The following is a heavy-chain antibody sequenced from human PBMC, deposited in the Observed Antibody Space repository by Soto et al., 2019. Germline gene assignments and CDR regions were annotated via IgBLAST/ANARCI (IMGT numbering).Heavy chain of an antibody. V-gene: IGHV3-23*01. CDR2: ISGSGGST. J-gene: IGHJ6*03. D-gene: IGHD6-6*01. CDR3: ARDVSIAALRKYYYYYMDV. CDR1: GFTFSSYA. Sequence: GGSLRLSCAASGFTFSSYAMSWARQAPGKGLEWVSAISGSGGSTYYADSVKGRFTISRENSKNTLYLQMNSLRAEDTAVYYCARDVSIAALRKYYYYYMDVWGKGTTLTVYS.